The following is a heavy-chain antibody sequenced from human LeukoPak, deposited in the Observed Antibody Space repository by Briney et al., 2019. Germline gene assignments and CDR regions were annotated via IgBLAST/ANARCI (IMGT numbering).Heavy chain of an antibody. Sequence: GGSLRLSCAASGFTFSSYAMSWVRQAPGKGLEWVSAISGSGGSTYYADSVKGRFTISRDNSKNTLYLQMNSLRAEDTAVYYCAKDGLGCSSTSCYTGYFQHWGQGTLVTVSS. D-gene: IGHD2-2*02. CDR2: ISGSGGST. J-gene: IGHJ1*01. CDR1: GFTFSSYA. V-gene: IGHV3-23*01. CDR3: AKDGLGCSSTSCYTGYFQH.